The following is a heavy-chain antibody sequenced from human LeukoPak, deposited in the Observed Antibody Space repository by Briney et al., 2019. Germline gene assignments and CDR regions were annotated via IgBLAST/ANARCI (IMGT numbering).Heavy chain of an antibody. D-gene: IGHD3-16*02. V-gene: IGHV4-39*07. CDR1: GGSISSNDYY. Sequence: PSETLSLTCTVSGGSISSNDYYWGWTRQSPGKGLEWIGTIYYSGSTYYNPSLKSRVTISLDTSKDQFSLKLSSVTAADTAVYYCAAGYYDYVWGSYRPGNWGQGTLVTVSS. CDR3: AAGYYDYVWGSYRPGN. CDR2: IYYSGST. J-gene: IGHJ4*02.